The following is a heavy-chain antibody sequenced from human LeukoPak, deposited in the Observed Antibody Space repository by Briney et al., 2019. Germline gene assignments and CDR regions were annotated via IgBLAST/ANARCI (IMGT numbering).Heavy chain of an antibody. D-gene: IGHD3-10*01. CDR1: GFTFSNAW. CDR3: TTTMVRGVINAFDI. J-gene: IGHJ3*02. V-gene: IGHV3-15*01. CDR2: IKSKTDGGTT. Sequence: GGSLRLSCAASGFTFSNAWMSWVRQAPGKGLEWVCRIKSKTDGGTTDYAAPVKGRFTISRDDSKNTLYLQMNSLKTEDTAVYYCTTTMVRGVINAFDIWGQGTMVTVSS.